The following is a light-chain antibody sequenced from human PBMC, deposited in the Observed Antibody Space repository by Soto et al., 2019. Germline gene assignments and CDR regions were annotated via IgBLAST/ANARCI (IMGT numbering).Light chain of an antibody. CDR1: QSISSY. Sequence: DIQMTQSPSSLSASLADTVTITCLASQSISSYLNWYQQKPGKAPKLLIYAASSLQSGVPSRFSGSGSGTDFTLTISSLQPEDFATYYCQQSYSTPPTFGQGTRLETK. CDR2: AAS. CDR3: QQSYSTPPT. J-gene: IGKJ5*01. V-gene: IGKV1-39*01.